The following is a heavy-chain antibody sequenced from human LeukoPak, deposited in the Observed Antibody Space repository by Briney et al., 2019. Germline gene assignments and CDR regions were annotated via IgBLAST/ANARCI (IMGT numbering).Heavy chain of an antibody. V-gene: IGHV4-4*07. CDR2: FYISGST. Sequence: SETLSLTCTVPGVSISSYYWSWIRQPAGKGLEWIGRFYISGSTNYNPSLKSRVTMSVDTSKNQFSLRLNSVTAADTAVYYCARDFLLQSEGLFDYWGQGTLVTVSS. CDR3: ARDFLLQSEGLFDY. D-gene: IGHD4-11*01. CDR1: GVSISSYY. J-gene: IGHJ4*02.